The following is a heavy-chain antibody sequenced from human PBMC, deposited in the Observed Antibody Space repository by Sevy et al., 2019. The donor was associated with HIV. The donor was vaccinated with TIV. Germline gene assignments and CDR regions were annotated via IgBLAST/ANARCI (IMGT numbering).Heavy chain of an antibody. D-gene: IGHD1-26*01. CDR2: IKSKTDGGTT. V-gene: IGHV3-15*01. Sequence: GGSLRLSCAASGFTFSNAWMSWVRQAPGKGLEWVGRIKSKTDGGTTDYAAPVKGRFTISRDDSKNTLYLQMNSLKTEDTAVYYCTTDGPRVAATYQVDYWGQGTLVTVSS. CDR1: GFTFSNAW. J-gene: IGHJ4*02. CDR3: TTDGPRVAATYQVDY.